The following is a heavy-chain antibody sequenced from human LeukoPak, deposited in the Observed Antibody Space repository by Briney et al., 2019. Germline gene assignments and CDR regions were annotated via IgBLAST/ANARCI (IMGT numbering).Heavy chain of an antibody. CDR2: ISYDGSNK. V-gene: IGHV3-30-3*01. CDR1: GFTFSSYA. D-gene: IGHD1-26*01. CDR3: ARDHEVGATLTSDY. J-gene: IGHJ4*02. Sequence: GGSLRLSCAASGFTFSSYAMHWVRQAPGKGLEWVAVISYDGSNKYYADSVKGRFTISRDNSKNTLYLQMNSLRAEDTAVYYCARDHEVGATLTSDYWGQGTLVTVSS.